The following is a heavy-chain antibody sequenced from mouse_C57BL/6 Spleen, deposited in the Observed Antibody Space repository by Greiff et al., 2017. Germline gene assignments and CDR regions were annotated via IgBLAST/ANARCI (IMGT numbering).Heavy chain of an antibody. CDR1: GYTFTSYW. V-gene: IGHV1-52*01. Sequence: QVQLQQPGAELVRPGSSVKLSCKASGYTFTSYWMHWVKQRPIQGLEWIGNIDPSDSEPHYNQKFKDKATLTVDKSSSTAYMQLSSLTSEDSAVYYCARGVNYGSSNFDYWGQGTTLTVSS. J-gene: IGHJ2*01. CDR2: IDPSDSEP. CDR3: ARGVNYGSSNFDY. D-gene: IGHD1-1*01.